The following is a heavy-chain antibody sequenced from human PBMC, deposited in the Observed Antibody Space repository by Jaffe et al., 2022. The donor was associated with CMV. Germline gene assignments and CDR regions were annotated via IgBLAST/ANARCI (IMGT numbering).Heavy chain of an antibody. CDR2: IYWNDDK. J-gene: IGHJ3*02. V-gene: IGHV2-5*01. CDR1: GFSLSTSGVG. Sequence: QITLKESGPTLVKPTQTLTLTCTFSGFSLSTSGVGVGWIRQPPGKALEWLALIYWNDDKRYSPSLKSRLTITKDTSKNQVVLTMTNMDPVDTATYYCAHSTYYDFWSGYYTNAFDIWGQGTMVTVSS. D-gene: IGHD3-3*01. CDR3: AHSTYYDFWSGYYTNAFDI.